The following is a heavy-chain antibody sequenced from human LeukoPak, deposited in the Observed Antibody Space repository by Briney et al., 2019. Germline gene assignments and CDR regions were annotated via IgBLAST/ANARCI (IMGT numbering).Heavy chain of an antibody. D-gene: IGHD5-12*01. Sequence: PSETLSLTCTVSGGSISSYYWSWIRQPPGKGLEWIGYIYTSGSTNYNPSLNSRVTISVEPCKNQFSRTLSSVTAAATAVYYCAREARWLNWFAPWGQGTLVTASS. V-gene: IGHV4-4*09. CDR2: IYTSGST. CDR3: AREARWLNWFAP. CDR1: GGSISSYY. J-gene: IGHJ5*02.